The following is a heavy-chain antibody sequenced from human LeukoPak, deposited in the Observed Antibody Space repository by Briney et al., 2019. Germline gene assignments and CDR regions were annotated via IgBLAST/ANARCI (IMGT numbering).Heavy chain of an antibody. CDR2: ISGDGGRT. CDR3: AKDRRGRGVNPRGLFDY. V-gene: IGHV3-23*01. D-gene: IGHD3-10*01. J-gene: IGHJ4*02. Sequence: GGSLRLSCAASGFTFSSYAMSWVRQAPGKGLEWVSIISGDGGRTYYADSVKGRFTISRDNSQNTLDLQMNSLRSEDTAVYYCAKDRRGRGVNPRGLFDYWGQGTPVTVSS. CDR1: GFTFSSYA.